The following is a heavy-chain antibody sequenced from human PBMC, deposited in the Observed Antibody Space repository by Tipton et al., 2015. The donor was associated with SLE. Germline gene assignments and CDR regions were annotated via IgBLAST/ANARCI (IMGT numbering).Heavy chain of an antibody. Sequence: TLSLTCTVSGGSISSGSYYWSWIRQPAGKGLEWIGHIYTSGSTNYNPPLKSRVTISVDTSKNQFSLKLSSVTAADTAVYYCASDTSGSYPFDYWGQGTLVTVSS. J-gene: IGHJ4*02. CDR3: ASDTSGSYPFDY. CDR2: IYTSGST. V-gene: IGHV4-61*09. D-gene: IGHD1-26*01. CDR1: GGSISSGSYY.